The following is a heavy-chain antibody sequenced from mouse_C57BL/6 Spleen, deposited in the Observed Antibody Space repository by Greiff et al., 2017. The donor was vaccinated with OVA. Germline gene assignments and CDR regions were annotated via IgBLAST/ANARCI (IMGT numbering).Heavy chain of an antibody. CDR1: GYTFTSYG. D-gene: IGHD3-2*02. CDR2: IYPRSGNT. CDR3: ARSSSGYWYFDV. J-gene: IGHJ1*03. V-gene: IGHV1-81*01. Sequence: QVQLQQSGAELARPGASVKLSCKASGYTFTSYGISWVKQRTGQGLEWIGEIYPRSGNTYYNEKFKGKATLTADKSSSTAYMELRSLTSEDSAVYFCARSSSGYWYFDVWGTGTTVTVSS.